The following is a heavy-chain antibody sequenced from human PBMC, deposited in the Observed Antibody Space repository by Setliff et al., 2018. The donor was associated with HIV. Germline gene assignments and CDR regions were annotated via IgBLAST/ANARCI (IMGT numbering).Heavy chain of an antibody. CDR3: ARAHYNFWSGYLDF. J-gene: IGHJ4*02. V-gene: IGHV4-61*09. Sequence: PSETLSLTCPVSGGSISSGTSYWSWIRQPAGKGLEWIGHIYTSGSTNYNPSLKSRVTISVDTSKNQFSLKLSSVTAADTAVYYCARAHYNFWSGYLDFWGRGTLVTVSS. D-gene: IGHD3-3*01. CDR2: IYTSGST. CDR1: GGSISSGTSY.